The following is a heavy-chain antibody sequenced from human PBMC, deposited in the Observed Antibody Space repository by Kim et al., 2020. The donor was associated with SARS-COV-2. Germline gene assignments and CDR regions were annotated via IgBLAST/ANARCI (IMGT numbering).Heavy chain of an antibody. CDR1: DDSVSSGSYY. CDR2: IHYGESA. J-gene: IGHJ6*02. CDR3: ARDYYHSSLSMDV. Sequence: SETLSLTCTVSDDSVSSGSYYWTWIRQPPGKRLEWIVHIHYGESAFYNPSLNSRVTISVDTSKNQYSLKLRYVNAADTAVYYCARDYYHSSLSMDVWGQG. V-gene: IGHV4-61*01. D-gene: IGHD6-19*01.